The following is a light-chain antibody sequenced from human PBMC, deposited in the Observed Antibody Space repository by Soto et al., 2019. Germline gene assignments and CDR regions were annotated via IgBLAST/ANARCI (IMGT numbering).Light chain of an antibody. CDR1: SSDVGGYNY. V-gene: IGLV2-8*01. CDR2: DVT. CDR3: SSYAGSNNHVV. J-gene: IGLJ2*01. Sequence: QSALTQPPSASGSPGQSVTLSCTGTSSDVGGYNYVSWYQQHPGKAPELMIYDVTERPSGVPDRFSGSKSGNTASLTVSGLQAEDEDDYYCSSYAGSNNHVVFGGGTKLTVL.